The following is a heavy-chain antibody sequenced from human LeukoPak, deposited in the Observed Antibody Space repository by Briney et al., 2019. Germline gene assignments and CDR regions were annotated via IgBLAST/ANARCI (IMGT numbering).Heavy chain of an antibody. Sequence: PGGSLRLSCAASGFTFSTYGMNWVRQAPGKGLEWVSSISSSGLIYYTDSVKGRFTTSRDNAKNSLYLQMNSLRDEDSAVYFCARDFLRAAFTWGQGTLVTVSS. CDR3: ARDFLRAAFT. CDR2: ISSSGLI. J-gene: IGHJ5*02. V-gene: IGHV3-21*01. D-gene: IGHD3-10*01. CDR1: GFTFSTYG.